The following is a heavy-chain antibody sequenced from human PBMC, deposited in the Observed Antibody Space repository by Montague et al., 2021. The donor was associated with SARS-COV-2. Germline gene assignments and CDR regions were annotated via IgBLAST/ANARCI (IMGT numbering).Heavy chain of an antibody. CDR3: ARVGRGISWYDVAFDI. Sequence: SETLSLTCTVSGGSISRYSWTWIRQPPGKGLEWIGYIYNSGSTNXNPSLTSRVTISVDTSKNQFSLKLSSVAAADTAVYYCARVGRGISWYDVAFDIWGQGTMVTVSS. CDR2: IYNSGST. CDR1: GGSISRYS. J-gene: IGHJ3*02. V-gene: IGHV4-59*01. D-gene: IGHD6-13*01.